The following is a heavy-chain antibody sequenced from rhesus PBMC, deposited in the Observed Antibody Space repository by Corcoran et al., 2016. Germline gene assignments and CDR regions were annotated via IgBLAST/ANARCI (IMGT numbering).Heavy chain of an antibody. CDR1: GDSISSGYYY. D-gene: IGHD4-29*01. CDR2: ISYSGST. V-gene: IGHV4-122*02. CDR3: ARPGVGSGGYGLNS. Sequence: QVQLQESGPGLVKPSETLSLTCVVSGDSISSGYYYWSWIRQYPEKGLEWIGYISYSGSTSYLPSLKSRVTISRDTSKNQFSLKMNSMTAADTAVYYCARPGVGSGGYGLNSWGQGVVVTVSS. J-gene: IGHJ6*01.